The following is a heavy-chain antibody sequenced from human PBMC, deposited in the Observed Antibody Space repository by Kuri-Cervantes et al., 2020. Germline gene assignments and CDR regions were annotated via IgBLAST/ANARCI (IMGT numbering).Heavy chain of an antibody. Sequence: ASVKVSCKASGYTFTSYDINWVRQATGQGLEWMGWMNPNSGNTGYAQKFQGRVTMTRDTSISTAYMELSRLRSDDTAVYYCARSAARDAFDIWGQGTMVTVSS. CDR2: MNPNSGNT. CDR1: GYTFTSYD. J-gene: IGHJ3*02. CDR3: ARSAARDAFDI. V-gene: IGHV1-8*01. D-gene: IGHD2-2*01.